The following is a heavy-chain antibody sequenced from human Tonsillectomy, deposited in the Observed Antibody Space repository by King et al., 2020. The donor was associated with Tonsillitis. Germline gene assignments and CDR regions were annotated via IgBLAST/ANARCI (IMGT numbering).Heavy chain of an antibody. Sequence: VQLVESGGGVVQPGRSLRLSCAASGFTFSSYAMHWVRQAPGKGLEWVAVISYDGSNKYYADSVKGRFTISRDNSKNTLYLQMNSLRAEDTAVYYCASSRSGGYSYFDYWGQGTLVTVSS. D-gene: IGHD1-26*01. CDR2: ISYDGSNK. CDR3: ASSRSGGYSYFDY. J-gene: IGHJ4*02. CDR1: GFTFSSYA. V-gene: IGHV3-30*04.